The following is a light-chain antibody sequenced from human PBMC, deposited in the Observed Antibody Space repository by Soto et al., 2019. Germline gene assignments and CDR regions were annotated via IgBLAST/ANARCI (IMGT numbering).Light chain of an antibody. CDR2: DAS. CDR1: QSISSW. J-gene: IGKJ5*01. CDR3: QQYNSYRYT. V-gene: IGKV1-5*01. Sequence: DIQMTLSPSTLSASVGDRVTITCRASQSISSWLAWYQQKPGKAPKLLIYDASSLESGVPSRFSGSGSGTEFTLTISSLQPDDFATYYCQQYNSYRYTFGQGTRLEIK.